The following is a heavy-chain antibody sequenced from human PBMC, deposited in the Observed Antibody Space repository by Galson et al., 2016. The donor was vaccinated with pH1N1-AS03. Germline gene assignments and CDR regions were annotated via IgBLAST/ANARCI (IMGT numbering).Heavy chain of an antibody. J-gene: IGHJ4*02. V-gene: IGHV4-59*01. Sequence: SETLSLTCTFSSASISSYYLSWIRQPPGKGLEWIGYIYYTGTTNYNPSLKSRVTMSVDMSKNQFSLKLSSVTAADTAVYYCAAGSPAPFDYWGQGNLFTVSS. CDR3: AAGSPAPFDY. CDR1: SASISSYY. CDR2: IYYTGTT.